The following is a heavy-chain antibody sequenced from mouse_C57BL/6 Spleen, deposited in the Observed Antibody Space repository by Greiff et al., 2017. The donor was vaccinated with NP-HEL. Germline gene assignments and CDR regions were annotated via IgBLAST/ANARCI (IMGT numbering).Heavy chain of an antibody. CDR1: GFSFTTYA. CDR2: IRSKSNNYAT. J-gene: IGHJ2*01. Sequence: EVKLMESGGGLVQPKGSLKLSCAASGFSFTTYAMNWVRQAPGKGLEWVARIRSKSNNYATYYADSVKDRFTISRDDSESMLYLQMNNLKTEDTAMYYCVRHNDYDEVYFDYWGQGTTLTVSS. V-gene: IGHV10-1*01. CDR3: VRHNDYDEVYFDY. D-gene: IGHD2-4*01.